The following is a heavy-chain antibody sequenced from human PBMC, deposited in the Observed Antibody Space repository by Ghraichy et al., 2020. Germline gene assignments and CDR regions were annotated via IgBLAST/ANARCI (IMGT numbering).Heavy chain of an antibody. J-gene: IGHJ6*02. CDR1: GFTFSNAW. CDR3: TTGAGYCSSTSCYTPYYYYGMDV. V-gene: IGHV3-15*01. Sequence: GESLNISCAASGFTFSNAWMSWVRQAPGKGLEWVGRIKSKTDGGTTDYAAPVKDRFTISRDDSKNTLYLQMNSLKTEDTAVYYCTTGAGYCSSTSCYTPYYYYGMDVWGQGTTVTVSS. CDR2: IKSKTDGGTT. D-gene: IGHD2-2*02.